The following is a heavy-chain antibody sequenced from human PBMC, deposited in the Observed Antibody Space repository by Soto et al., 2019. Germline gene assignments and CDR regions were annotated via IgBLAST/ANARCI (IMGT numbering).Heavy chain of an antibody. J-gene: IGHJ6*02. CDR2: ISYDGSNK. CDR3: ARDRRDQLPPYYYYYGMDV. V-gene: IGHV3-30*04. CDR1: GFTFSTYA. Sequence: QVQLVESGGGVVQPGGSLRLSCAASGFTFSTYAMHWVRQTTGRGLEWVAVISYDGSNKYYADSVKGRLTISRDDSKNTLFLQMNSLRPEDTAVFYCARDRRDQLPPYYYYYGMDVWGQGTTVTVSS. D-gene: IGHD2-2*01.